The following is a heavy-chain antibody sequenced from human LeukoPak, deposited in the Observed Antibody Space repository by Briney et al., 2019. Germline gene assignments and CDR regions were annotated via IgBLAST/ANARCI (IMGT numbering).Heavy chain of an antibody. V-gene: IGHV4-39*07. CDR1: GGSVSSSSYY. CDR2: INYSGST. CDR3: AREQWLEIDY. Sequence: PSETLSLTCTVSGGSVSSSSYYWGWIRQPPGKGLEWIGSINYSGSTYYNPSLKSRVTISVDTSKNQLSLKLSSVTAADTAVYYCAREQWLEIDYWGQGTLVTVSS. J-gene: IGHJ4*02. D-gene: IGHD6-19*01.